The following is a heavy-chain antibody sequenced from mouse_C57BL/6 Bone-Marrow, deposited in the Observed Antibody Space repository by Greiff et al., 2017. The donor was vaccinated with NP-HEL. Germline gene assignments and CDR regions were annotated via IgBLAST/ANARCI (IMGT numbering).Heavy chain of an antibody. D-gene: IGHD3-2*02. CDR3: ARQLRLRERYYAMDY. CDR2: IYPGSGNT. V-gene: IGHV1-76*01. Sequence: QVQLQQSGAELVRPGASVKLSCKASGYTFTDYYINWVKQRPGQGLEWIARIYPGSGNTYYNEKFKGKATLTAEKSSSTAYMQLSSLTSEDSAVYFWARQLRLRERYYAMDYWGQGTSVTVSS. J-gene: IGHJ4*01. CDR1: GYTFTDYY.